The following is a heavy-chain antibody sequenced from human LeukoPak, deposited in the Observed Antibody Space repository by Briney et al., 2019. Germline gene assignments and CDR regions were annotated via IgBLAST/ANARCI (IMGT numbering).Heavy chain of an antibody. CDR1: GFTFKSYG. D-gene: IGHD4-23*01. Sequence: GGSLRLSCAASGFTFKSYGMSWVRQAPGKGLEWIPSISGGGASTYYADSVKGRFTISRDSSKNTLFLQMNSLRAEDTAVYYCAKDTVGTTPRGYFDLWGRGTLLTVSS. CDR2: ISGGGAST. CDR3: AKDTVGTTPRGYFDL. J-gene: IGHJ2*01. V-gene: IGHV3-23*01.